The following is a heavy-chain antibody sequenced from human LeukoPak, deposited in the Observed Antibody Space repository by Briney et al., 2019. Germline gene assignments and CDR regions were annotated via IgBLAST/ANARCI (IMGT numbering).Heavy chain of an antibody. CDR3: AKDEEPDAFDI. D-gene: IGHD1-26*01. CDR2: IRYDGSHQ. J-gene: IGHJ3*02. Sequence: GGFLRLSCSASGLIYSSYGMHWVRQAPGKGPEWVAFIRYDGSHQYYADFVKGRFIISRDNSKNTLYLQMNSLRPDDTAIYYCAKDEEPDAFDIRGQGTKVTDSP. V-gene: IGHV3-30*02. CDR1: GLIYSSYG.